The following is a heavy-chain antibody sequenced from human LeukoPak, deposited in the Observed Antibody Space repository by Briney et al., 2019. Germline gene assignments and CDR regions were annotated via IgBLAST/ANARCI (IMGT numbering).Heavy chain of an antibody. CDR1: GFTFSSYG. J-gene: IGHJ5*02. CDR3: AKDRRDGYNFWFDP. D-gene: IGHD5-24*01. Sequence: PGGSLRLSCAASGFTFSSYGMHWVRQAPGKGLEWVAVISYDGSNKYYADSVKGRFTISRDNSKNTLYLQMNSLRAEDTAVYYCAKDRRDGYNFWFDPWGQGTLVTVSS. V-gene: IGHV3-30*18. CDR2: ISYDGSNK.